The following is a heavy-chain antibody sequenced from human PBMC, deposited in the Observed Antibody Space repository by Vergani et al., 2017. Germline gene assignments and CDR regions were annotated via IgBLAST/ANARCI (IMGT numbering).Heavy chain of an antibody. D-gene: IGHD1-1*01. CDR3: VKGFLTTGAY. V-gene: IGHV3-64D*06. J-gene: IGHJ4*02. CDR2: ISTNGGST. Sequence: VQLVESGGGVVKPGRSLRLSCSASGFTFSSYAMHWVRQAPGKGLEYVSAISTNGGSTYYADSGKGRFTISRDNSKNTLYLQMSSLRAEDTAVYYCVKGFLTTGAYWGQGTLVTVSS. CDR1: GFTFSSYA.